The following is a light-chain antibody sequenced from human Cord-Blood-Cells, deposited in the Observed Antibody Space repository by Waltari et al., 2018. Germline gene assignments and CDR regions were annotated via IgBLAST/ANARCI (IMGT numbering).Light chain of an antibody. CDR3: QQYYSYPWT. V-gene: IGKV1-8*01. Sequence: AIRMTQSPSSLSASTGDRVTITCRASQGISSYLAWYQQKPGKAPKLLIYAASTLQSGVPSRFSGSGSGTDFTLTISCLQSEEFATYYSQQYYSYPWTFGQGTKVEIK. J-gene: IGKJ1*01. CDR1: QGISSY. CDR2: AAS.